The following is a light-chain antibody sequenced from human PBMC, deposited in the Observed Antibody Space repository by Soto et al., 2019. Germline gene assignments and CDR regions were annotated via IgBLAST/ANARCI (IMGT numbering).Light chain of an antibody. J-gene: IGKJ2*01. CDR1: QSVSSSH. CDR2: GAS. CDR3: QQYNNWYT. Sequence: EIVLTQSPGTLSLSPGERAILSCRASQSVSSSHLAWYQTKPGQAPRLLIYGASSRATGVPDRFSGSGSGPDFTLTISRLEPEDSAVYYCQQYNNWYTYGQGTKLEIK. V-gene: IGKV3-20*01.